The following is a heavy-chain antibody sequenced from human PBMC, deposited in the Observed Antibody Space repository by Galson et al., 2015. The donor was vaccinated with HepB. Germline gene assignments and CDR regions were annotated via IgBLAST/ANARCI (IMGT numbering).Heavy chain of an antibody. Sequence: SVKVSCKASGYTFTGYYMHWVRQAPGQGLEWMGWINPNSGGTNYAQKFQGRVTMTRDTSISTAYMELSRLRSDDTAVYYCARDLELLNERDYWGQGTLVTVSS. D-gene: IGHD1-26*01. CDR3: ARDLELLNERDY. V-gene: IGHV1-2*02. CDR2: INPNSGGT. CDR1: GYTFTGYY. J-gene: IGHJ4*02.